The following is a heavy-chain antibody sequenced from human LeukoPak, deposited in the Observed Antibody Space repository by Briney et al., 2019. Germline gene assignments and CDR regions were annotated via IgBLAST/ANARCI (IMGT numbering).Heavy chain of an antibody. Sequence: GGSLRLSCAASGFTFSSCGMHWVRQAPGKGLEWVAVISYDGSNKYYADSVKGRFTISRDNSKNTLYLQMNSLRAEDTAVYYCARERWTYYDFWSGFGYGMDAWGQGTTVTVSS. J-gene: IGHJ6*02. D-gene: IGHD3-3*01. CDR3: ARERWTYYDFWSGFGYGMDA. CDR1: GFTFSSCG. V-gene: IGHV3-30*03. CDR2: ISYDGSNK.